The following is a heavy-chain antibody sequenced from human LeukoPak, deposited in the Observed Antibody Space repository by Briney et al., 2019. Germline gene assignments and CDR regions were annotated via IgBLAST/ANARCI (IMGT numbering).Heavy chain of an antibody. V-gene: IGHV3-7*01. CDR2: INQDGSEK. Sequence: GGSLRLSCAASGFTFSSYWMSWVRQAPGKGLEWVANINQDGSEKYYVDSVKGRFTISRDNAKNSLYLQMNSLRAEDTAVYYCAREGCSGGSRYHHWFDPWGQGTLVTVSS. D-gene: IGHD2-15*01. J-gene: IGHJ5*02. CDR1: GFTFSSYW. CDR3: AREGCSGGSRYHHWFDP.